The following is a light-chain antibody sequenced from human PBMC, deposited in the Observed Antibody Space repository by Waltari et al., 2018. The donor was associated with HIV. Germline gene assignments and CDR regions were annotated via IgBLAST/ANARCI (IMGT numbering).Light chain of an antibody. CDR2: DTS. V-gene: IGLV7-46*01. CDR1: TGAVTSGHY. CDR3: LLSYSGTRPWV. Sequence: QAVVTQEPSLTVSPGGTVTLTCGSSTGAVTSGHYPYWFQQKPGQAPRTLIFDTSNKHSWTPARFSGSLLGGKAALTLSGAMPEDEAEYYCLLSYSGTRPWVVGGGTKLTVL. J-gene: IGLJ3*02.